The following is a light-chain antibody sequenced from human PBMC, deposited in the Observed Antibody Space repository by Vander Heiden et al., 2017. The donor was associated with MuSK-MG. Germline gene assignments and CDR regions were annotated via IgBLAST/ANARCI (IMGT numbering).Light chain of an antibody. V-gene: IGLV3-25*03. CDR2: NDS. CDR1: ALPKEY. J-gene: IGLJ2*01. CDR3: QSADSSGTPLV. Sequence: SYELTQPPSVSVSLGHTARITCSGDALPKEYAYWYQQKPGQAPVLVIYNDSERPSGIPERFSGSSSGTTVTLTISGVQAEDEADYYCQSADSSGTPLVFGGGTKLTVL.